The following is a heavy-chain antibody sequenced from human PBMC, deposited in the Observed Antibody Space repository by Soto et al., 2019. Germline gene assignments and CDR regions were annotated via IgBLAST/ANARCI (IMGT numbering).Heavy chain of an antibody. J-gene: IGHJ4*02. CDR1: GFTFSSYG. V-gene: IGHV3-30*18. CDR3: AKDTVPRD. Sequence: GGSLRLSCAASGFTFSSYGMHWVRQAPGKGLEWVAVISYDGSNKYYADSVKGRFTISRDNSKNTLYLQMNSLRAEDTAVYYCAKDTVPRDWGQGTLVTVSS. CDR2: ISYDGSNK.